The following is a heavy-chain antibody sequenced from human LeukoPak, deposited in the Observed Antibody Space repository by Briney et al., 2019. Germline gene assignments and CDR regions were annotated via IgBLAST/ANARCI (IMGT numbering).Heavy chain of an antibody. CDR2: MNPNSGNT. Sequence: ASVKVSCKASGYTFTSYDINWVRQATGQGLEWMGWMNPNSGNTGYAQKFQGRVTMTRNTSISTAYMELSSLGSEDTAVYYCAKGSVGAHNWFDPWGQGTLVTVSS. CDR1: GYTFTSYD. CDR3: AKGSVGAHNWFDP. J-gene: IGHJ5*02. V-gene: IGHV1-8*01. D-gene: IGHD1-26*01.